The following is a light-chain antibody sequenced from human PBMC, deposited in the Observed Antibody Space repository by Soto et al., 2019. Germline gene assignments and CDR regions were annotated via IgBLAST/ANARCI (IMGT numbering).Light chain of an antibody. Sequence: EIVMTQSPATLSVSPGERATLSCRASQSVSSNLAWYRQKPGQAPRLLIYGASTRATGIPARFSGSGSGTEFTLTISSLQSEDFAFYHCQQYNNWPHSFGQGAKLEIK. CDR1: QSVSSN. J-gene: IGKJ2*03. V-gene: IGKV3-15*01. CDR3: QQYNNWPHS. CDR2: GAS.